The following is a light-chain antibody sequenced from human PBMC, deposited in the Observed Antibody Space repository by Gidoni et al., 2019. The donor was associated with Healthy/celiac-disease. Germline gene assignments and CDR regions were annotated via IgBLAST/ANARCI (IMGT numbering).Light chain of an antibody. CDR2: KVS. V-gene: IGKV2-30*02. CDR1: QSLVHSDGNTY. J-gene: IGKJ3*01. CDR3: MQGTHWRAT. Sequence: AVMTQSPLSLPVTLGQPASISCRSSQSLVHSDGNTYLNWFQQRPGQSPRRLIYKVSNRDSGVPDRFSGSGSGTDFTMKISRVEAEDVGVYYCMQGTHWRATFGPGTKVNIK.